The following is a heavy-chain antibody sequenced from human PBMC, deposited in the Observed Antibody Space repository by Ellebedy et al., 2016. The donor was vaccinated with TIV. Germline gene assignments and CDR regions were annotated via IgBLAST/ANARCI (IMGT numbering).Heavy chain of an antibody. CDR3: AKDSDFAIAARPIPDY. Sequence: GESLKISCAASGFTFSSYGMHWVRQAPGKGLEWVAVISYDGSNKYYADSVKGRFTISRDNSKNTLYLQMNSLRAEDTAVYYCAKDSDFAIAARPIPDYWGQGTLVTVSS. J-gene: IGHJ4*02. D-gene: IGHD6-6*01. CDR2: ISYDGSNK. CDR1: GFTFSSYG. V-gene: IGHV3-30*18.